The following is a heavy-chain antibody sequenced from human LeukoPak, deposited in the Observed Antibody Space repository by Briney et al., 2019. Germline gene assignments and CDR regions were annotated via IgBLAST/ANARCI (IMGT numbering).Heavy chain of an antibody. CDR2: ITYDGYYK. D-gene: IGHD3-10*01. CDR3: ARDLSPVVRASPMGY. J-gene: IGHJ4*02. V-gene: IGHV3-30*03. Sequence: GTSLRLSCAASGFTFTNYGMHWVRQAPGKGLEWVALITYDGYYKYYSDSVKGRFTISSDTSKNTLYLQMNSLRAEDTAVYYCARDLSPVVRASPMGYWGQGTPVTASS. CDR1: GFTFTNYG.